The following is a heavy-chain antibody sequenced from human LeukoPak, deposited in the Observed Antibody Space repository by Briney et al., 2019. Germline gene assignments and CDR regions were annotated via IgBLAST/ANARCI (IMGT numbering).Heavy chain of an antibody. V-gene: IGHV4-39*02. CDR1: AGSIRTSSYS. CDR2: IYYSRST. CDR3: AREGGPYRPLDY. Sequence: TLSLTSTVFAGSIRTSSYSWGWIRQPPGKRLGCIGCIYYSRSTFYHPPLRSRVTISVDTSKQHFSLKLRSVTAADTAVYYCAREGGPYRPLDYSGQGTLVTVSS. J-gene: IGHJ4*02.